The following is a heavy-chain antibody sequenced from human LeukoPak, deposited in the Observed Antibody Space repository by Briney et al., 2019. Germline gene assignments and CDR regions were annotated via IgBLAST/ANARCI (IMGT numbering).Heavy chain of an antibody. CDR1: GGSFSGYY. CDR3: ARGAPDYYDSSGYYYVRWFDP. CDR2: INHSGST. V-gene: IGHV4-34*01. J-gene: IGHJ5*02. Sequence: SETLXLTCAVYGGSFSGYYWSWIRQPPGKGVEWIGXINHSGSTNYNPSLTSGGTISVDTCKNQLSLKLSSVTAADTAVYSCARGAPDYYDSSGYYYVRWFDPWGQGTLVTVSS. D-gene: IGHD3-22*01.